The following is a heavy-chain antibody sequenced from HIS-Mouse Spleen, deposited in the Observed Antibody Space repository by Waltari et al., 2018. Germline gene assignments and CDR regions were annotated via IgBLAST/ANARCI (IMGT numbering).Heavy chain of an antibody. Sequence: CQAPGKGLEWVSYISSSSSTIYYADSVKGRFTISRDNAKNSLYLQMNSLRDEDTAVYYCARGPARQQLGRDAFDIWGQGTMVTVSS. CDR2: ISSSSSTI. J-gene: IGHJ3*02. CDR3: ARGPARQQLGRDAFDI. V-gene: IGHV3-48*02. D-gene: IGHD6-13*01.